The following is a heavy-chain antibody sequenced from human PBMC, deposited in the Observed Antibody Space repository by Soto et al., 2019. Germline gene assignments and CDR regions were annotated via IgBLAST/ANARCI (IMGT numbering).Heavy chain of an antibody. D-gene: IGHD3-3*01. CDR3: ASWSGYYFDYYGMDV. CDR1: GGSFSGYY. V-gene: IGHV4-34*01. CDR2: IYHSGST. Sequence: SETLSLTCAVYGGSFSGYYWSWIRQPPGKGLEWIGEIYHSGSTNYNPSLKSRVTISVDKSKNQFSLKLSSVTAADTAVYYCASWSGYYFDYYGMDVWGQGTTVTSP. J-gene: IGHJ6*02.